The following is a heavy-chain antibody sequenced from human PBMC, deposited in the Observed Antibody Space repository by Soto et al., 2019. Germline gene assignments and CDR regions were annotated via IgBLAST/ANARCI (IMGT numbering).Heavy chain of an antibody. V-gene: IGHV3-11*01. J-gene: IGHJ5*02. CDR2: ISSSGSTI. Sequence: SCKASGYTFTSYGISWIRQAPGKGLEWVSYISSSGSTIYYADSVKGRFTISRDNAKNSLYLQMNSLRAEDTAVYYCARDSSSWYRGWFDPWGQGTLVTVSS. D-gene: IGHD6-13*01. CDR3: ARDSSSWYRGWFDP. CDR1: GYTFTSYG.